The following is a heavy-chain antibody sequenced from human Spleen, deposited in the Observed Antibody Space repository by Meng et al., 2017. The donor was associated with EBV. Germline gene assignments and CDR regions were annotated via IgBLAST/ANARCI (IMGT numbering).Heavy chain of an antibody. CDR3: ASESGRGFTPDY. CDR2: LIPMSDAP. Sequence: QVQLLQCGAEVKKHGSSVTGSCKASRGIFRSDAVSWVRQATGQGLEWMGGLIPMSDAPHYAQKFQDRVRITADESTSTNYMDLSGLRSEDTAVYYCASESGRGFTPDYWGQGTLVTVSS. J-gene: IGHJ4*02. CDR1: RGIFRSDA. D-gene: IGHD3-10*01. V-gene: IGHV1-69*01.